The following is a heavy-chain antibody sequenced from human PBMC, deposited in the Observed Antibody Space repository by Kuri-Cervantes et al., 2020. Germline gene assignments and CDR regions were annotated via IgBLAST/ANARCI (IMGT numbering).Heavy chain of an antibody. Sequence: ASVKVSCKASGYTFTSYDINWVRQATGQGLEWMGWMNPNSGNTNYAQKFQGRVTMTRDTSISTAYMELSRLRSDDTAVYYCAREALYYYGSGSYGDVWGQGTTVTVSS. V-gene: IGHV1-8*01. J-gene: IGHJ6*02. D-gene: IGHD3-10*01. CDR3: AREALYYYGSGSYGDV. CDR2: MNPNSGNT. CDR1: GYTFTSYD.